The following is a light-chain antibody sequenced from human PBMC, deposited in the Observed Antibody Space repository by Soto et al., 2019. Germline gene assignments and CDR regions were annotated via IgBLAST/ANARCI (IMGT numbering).Light chain of an antibody. J-gene: IGLJ1*01. CDR2: EFH. Sequence: QSVLTQPPSVSAAPGQKVTISCSGSESKIGDYFVSWYQVLPGTAPKLLLYEFHKRPSGIPERFSGCKSGMSATLVIIGLQPVDEVDYYCGTSDSLSSGGVFGTG. CDR1: ESKIGDYF. V-gene: IGLV1-51*01. CDR3: GTSDSLSSGGV.